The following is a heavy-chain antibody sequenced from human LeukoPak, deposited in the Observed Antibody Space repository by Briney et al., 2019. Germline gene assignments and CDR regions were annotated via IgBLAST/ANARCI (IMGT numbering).Heavy chain of an antibody. J-gene: IGHJ4*02. CDR1: GYTLTELS. CDR2: FDPEDGET. D-gene: IGHD3-9*01. V-gene: IGHV1-24*01. Sequence: EASVKVSCKVSGYTLTELSMHWVRQAPGKGLEWMGGFDPEDGETIYAQKFQGRVTMTEDTSTDTAYVELSSLRSEDMAVYYCATDKRGRYFDWLLYYWGQGTLVTVSS. CDR3: ATDKRGRYFDWLLYY.